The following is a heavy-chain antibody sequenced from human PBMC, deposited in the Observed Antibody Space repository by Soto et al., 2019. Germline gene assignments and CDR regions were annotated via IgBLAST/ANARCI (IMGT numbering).Heavy chain of an antibody. Sequence: PAATLSLTYSGDGGSFSTYLWTGVGQPPGKGLEWIGEINQSGSSSYNPSLESRVSISVDTSKKQFSLKSSSVTAADTAVYYCARERRVVGGSSRSWYDYFDSWGPRSLVTVSS. CDR1: GGSFSTYL. J-gene: IGHJ4*02. CDR3: ARERRVVGGSSRSWYDYFDS. CDR2: INQSGSS. D-gene: IGHD6-13*01. V-gene: IGHV4-34*01.